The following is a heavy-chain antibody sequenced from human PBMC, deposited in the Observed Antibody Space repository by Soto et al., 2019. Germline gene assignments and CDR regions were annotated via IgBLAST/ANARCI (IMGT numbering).Heavy chain of an antibody. CDR2: IYYSGST. D-gene: IGHD6-19*01. Sequence: SETLSLTCTVSGGSISSSSYYWGWIRQPPGKGLEWIGSIYYSGSTYYNPSLKSRVTISVDTSKNQFSLKLSSVTAADTAVYYCARHVSGWYSAFDYWGQGTLVTVSS. V-gene: IGHV4-39*01. CDR1: GGSISSSSYY. CDR3: ARHVSGWYSAFDY. J-gene: IGHJ4*02.